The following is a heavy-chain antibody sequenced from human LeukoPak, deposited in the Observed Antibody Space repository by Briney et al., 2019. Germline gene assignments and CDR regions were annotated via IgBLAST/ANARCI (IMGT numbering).Heavy chain of an antibody. V-gene: IGHV4-39*01. CDR2: IYYSGNT. CDR1: GFTFSSYA. Sequence: GSLRLSCAASGFTFSSYAMSWVRQAPGKGLEWIGSIYYSGNTYYNPSLKSRVTISVDTSKNQLSLKLNSVTAADTAVYYCARHVRQQLPPKAFDYWGQGTLVTVSS. D-gene: IGHD6-13*01. CDR3: ARHVRQQLPPKAFDY. J-gene: IGHJ4*02.